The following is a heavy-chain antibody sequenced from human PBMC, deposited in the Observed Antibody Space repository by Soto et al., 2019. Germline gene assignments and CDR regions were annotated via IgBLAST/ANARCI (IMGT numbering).Heavy chain of an antibody. J-gene: IGHJ5*02. CDR1: GGSISSYY. D-gene: IGHD3-10*01. CDR3: AMNRGVPKWFDP. CDR2: IYYSGST. V-gene: IGHV4-59*01. Sequence: SETLSLTCTVSGGSISSYYWSWIRQPQGKGLEWIGYIYYSGSTNYNPSLKSRVTISVDTSKNQFSLKLSSVTAADTAVYYCAMNRGVPKWFDPWGQGTLVTVSS.